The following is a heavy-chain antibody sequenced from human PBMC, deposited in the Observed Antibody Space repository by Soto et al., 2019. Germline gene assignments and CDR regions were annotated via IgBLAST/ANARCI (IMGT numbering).Heavy chain of an antibody. D-gene: IGHD2-2*01. CDR2: ITHSGST. V-gene: IGHV4-34*01. CDR3: ARGRQVAPSALFRRAGDYSMDV. Sequence: WVRQPPGKGLEWIGEITHSGSTNYNPSLKSRVTVALDTSKNQFSVKLRSVTAADTAVYFCARGRQVAPSALFRRAGDYSMDVWGQGTTVTVSS. J-gene: IGHJ6*02.